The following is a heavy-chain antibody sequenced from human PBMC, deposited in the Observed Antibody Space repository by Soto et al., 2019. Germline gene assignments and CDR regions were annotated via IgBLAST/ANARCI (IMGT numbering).Heavy chain of an antibody. J-gene: IGHJ5*02. CDR2: INPNSGGT. CDR1: GYSFPDYY. V-gene: IGHV1-2*02. D-gene: IGHD2-8*01. CDR3: ARDTNPNLADH. Sequence: ASVKVSCKASGYSFPDYYIHWVRQAPGQGLEWMGWINPNSGGTNYAQKFQGRVTMTRDTSISTAYMELSRLRSDDTAVYYCARDTNPNLADHWGQGTLVTVSS.